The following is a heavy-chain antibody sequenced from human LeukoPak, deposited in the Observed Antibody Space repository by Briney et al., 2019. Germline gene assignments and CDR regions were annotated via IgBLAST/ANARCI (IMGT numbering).Heavy chain of an antibody. CDR2: ISGSGNSI. V-gene: IGHV3-48*03. CDR1: GFAFSTSE. D-gene: IGHD3-3*01. Sequence: AGGTLRLSCAASGFAFSTSEMNWVRQAPGKGLEWVSYISGSGNSIYYADSVKGRFTISRDNAKNSLYLQMNSLRAEDTAVYYCARDWGDFWSGYYTPFDYWGQGTLVTVSS. CDR3: ARDWGDFWSGYYTPFDY. J-gene: IGHJ4*02.